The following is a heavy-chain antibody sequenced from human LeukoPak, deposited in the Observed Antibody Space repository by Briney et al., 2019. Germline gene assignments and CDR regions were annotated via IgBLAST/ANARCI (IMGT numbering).Heavy chain of an antibody. Sequence: GASVKVSCKASGYTFNGYYMHWVRQAPGQGLEWMGWITPNSGGTNYAQKFQGRVTMTRDTSISTAYMELSRLRSDDTAVCYCARGRLVRGVQAKYYFDYWGQGTLVTVSS. V-gene: IGHV1-2*02. CDR1: GYTFNGYY. CDR2: ITPNSGGT. J-gene: IGHJ4*02. CDR3: ARGRLVRGVQAKYYFDY. D-gene: IGHD3-10*01.